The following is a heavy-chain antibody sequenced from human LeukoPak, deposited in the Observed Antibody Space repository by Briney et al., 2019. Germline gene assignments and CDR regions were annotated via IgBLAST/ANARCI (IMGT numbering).Heavy chain of an antibody. CDR1: GSSISSGSYY. CDR2: IYTSGST. Sequence: PSETLSLTCTVSGSSISSGSYYWSWIRQPDGKGLEWIGRIYTSGSTNYNPSLKSRVTISVDTSKNQFSLKLSSVTAADTAVYYCARDGPYYDFWSGYYRRAFDIWGQGTMFTVSS. J-gene: IGHJ3*02. V-gene: IGHV4-61*02. CDR3: ARDGPYYDFWSGYYRRAFDI. D-gene: IGHD3-3*01.